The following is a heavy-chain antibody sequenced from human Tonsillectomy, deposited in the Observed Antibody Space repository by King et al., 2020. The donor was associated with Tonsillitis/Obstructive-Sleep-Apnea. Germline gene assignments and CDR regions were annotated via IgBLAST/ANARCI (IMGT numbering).Heavy chain of an antibody. CDR1: GGTFSSYG. CDR2: IALIGDMA. CDR3: AREGSGGGSWGYNWFDL. V-gene: IGHV1-69*04. Sequence: QLVQSGAEVKKPGSSVKVSCKASGGTFSSYGISWVRQAPGQGLEWMGRIALIGDMAQYAQKVAQKFKGRVSITADTSTSTGYMELSSLRSEDTAVYYCAREGSGGGSWGYNWFDLWGQGTLVTVSS. J-gene: IGHJ5*02. D-gene: IGHD2-15*01.